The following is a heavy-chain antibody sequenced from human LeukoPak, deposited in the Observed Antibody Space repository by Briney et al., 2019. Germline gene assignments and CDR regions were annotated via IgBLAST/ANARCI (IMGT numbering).Heavy chain of an antibody. V-gene: IGHV3-23*01. CDR1: GFTLSSYA. CDR2: ISGSGGST. D-gene: IGHD6-19*01. Sequence: PGGSLRLSCAASGFTLSSYAMSWVRQAPGKGLEWVSAISGSGGSTYYADSVKGRFTISRDNSKNTLYLQMNSLRAEDTAVYYCAKAPIPSGWYYFDYWGQGTLVTVSS. CDR3: AKAPIPSGWYYFDY. J-gene: IGHJ4*02.